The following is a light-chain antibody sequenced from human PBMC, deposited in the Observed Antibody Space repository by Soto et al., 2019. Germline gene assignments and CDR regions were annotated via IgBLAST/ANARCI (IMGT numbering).Light chain of an antibody. V-gene: IGLV2-14*01. CDR2: DVS. J-gene: IGLJ1*01. CDR1: SSDVGGYNY. Sequence: QSVLTQPASVSGSPGQSITISCTGTSSDVGGYNYVSWYQQHPGKAPKLMIYDVSNRPSGVSNRFSGSKSGNTASLTISGLQAEDEAAYYCRSYTSSSTHVFGTGTKVT. CDR3: RSYTSSSTHV.